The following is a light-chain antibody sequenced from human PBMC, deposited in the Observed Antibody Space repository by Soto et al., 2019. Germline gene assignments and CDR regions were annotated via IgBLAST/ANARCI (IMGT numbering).Light chain of an antibody. CDR1: SSDVGAYNF. CDR2: DVN. J-gene: IGLJ2*01. V-gene: IGLV2-14*03. CDR3: SSYKTNATRL. Sequence: QSALTQPASVSGSPGQSITISCTGTSSDVGAYNFVSWYQHHPGKAPQLIIYDVNNRPSGVSDRFSGSKSGNTASLTISGLQAEDEADYYCSSYKTNATRLFGGGTKVTV.